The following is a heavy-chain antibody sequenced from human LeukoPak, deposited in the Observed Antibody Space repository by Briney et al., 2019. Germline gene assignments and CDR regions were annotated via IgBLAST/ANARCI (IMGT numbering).Heavy chain of an antibody. V-gene: IGHV4-39*01. CDR1: GGAISSSSYY. CDR2: IYDSGSI. CDR3: ARHRVPPMKGDDL. J-gene: IGHJ5*02. Sequence: PSESLFLTCSVPGGAISSSSYYWGWIRQPPGKGLEWIGSIYDSGSIYYHPSLNRRVTISVSASKNQYSLQLSSVTAADTAVYYCARHRVPPMKGDDLCGQGTVVTVSS. D-gene: IGHD2-2*01.